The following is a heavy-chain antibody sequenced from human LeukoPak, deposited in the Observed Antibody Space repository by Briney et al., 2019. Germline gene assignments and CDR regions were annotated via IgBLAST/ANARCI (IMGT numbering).Heavy chain of an antibody. Sequence: GGSLRLSCTASGFTFGDYAMSWVRQAPGKGLEWVGFIRSKAYGGTTEYAASAKGRFTISRDDSKSIAYLQMNSLKTEDTAVYYCTSLSGYSYGYADYWGQGTLVTVSS. J-gene: IGHJ4*02. CDR2: IRSKAYGGTT. V-gene: IGHV3-49*04. CDR1: GFTFGDYA. CDR3: TSLSGYSYGYADY. D-gene: IGHD5-18*01.